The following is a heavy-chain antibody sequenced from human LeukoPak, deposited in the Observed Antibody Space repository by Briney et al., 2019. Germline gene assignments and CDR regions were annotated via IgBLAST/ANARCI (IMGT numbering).Heavy chain of an antibody. V-gene: IGHV4-4*07. D-gene: IGHD3-22*01. Sequence: SETLSLTCTVSGGSIHSYWSWIRQPAGKGLEWIGRISGSGTITYNPALQSRLTISIDTSKNQFSLKLMSVTAADTAVYYCARVTGYVIEDYFDYWGQGTLVTVSS. CDR1: GGSIHSY. CDR3: ARVTGYVIEDYFDY. J-gene: IGHJ4*02. CDR2: ISGSGTI.